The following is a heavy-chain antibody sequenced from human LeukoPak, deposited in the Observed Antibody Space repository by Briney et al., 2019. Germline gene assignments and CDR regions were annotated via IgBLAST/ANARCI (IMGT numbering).Heavy chain of an antibody. CDR3: ARALSNYVDYHYYYYMDV. D-gene: IGHD4-11*01. V-gene: IGHV3-11*01. CDR1: GFIFSDYY. Sequence: GGSLRLSCAASGFIFSDYYMSWIRQAPGKGLEWVSYISSSGTTVNYADSVKGRFTTSRDNAKNSLYLQMNSLRAEDTALYYCARALSNYVDYHYYYYMDVWGKGTTVTVSS. CDR2: ISSSGTTV. J-gene: IGHJ6*03.